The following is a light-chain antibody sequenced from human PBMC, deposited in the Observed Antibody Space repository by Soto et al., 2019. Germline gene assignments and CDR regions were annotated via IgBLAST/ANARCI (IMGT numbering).Light chain of an antibody. J-gene: IGKJ1*01. CDR3: QVRDVWPT. CDR1: QSVSTS. Sequence: IVLTQSPATLPLSPGERAALSCRASQSVSTSLAWYQHKPGQAPRLIIYDASKRAPGIPARFSGSGSGTDFTLTISSPEPEDFAVYYCQVRDVWPTFGQGTKVDI. V-gene: IGKV3-11*01. CDR2: DAS.